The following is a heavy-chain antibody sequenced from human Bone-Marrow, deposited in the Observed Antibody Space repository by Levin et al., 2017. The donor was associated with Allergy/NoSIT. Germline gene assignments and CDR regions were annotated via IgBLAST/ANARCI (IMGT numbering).Heavy chain of an antibody. CDR2: LYWNDDN. V-gene: IGHV2-5*01. J-gene: IGHJ4*02. Sequence: KASGPTLVKPTQTLTLTCTFSGFSLSTAAVGVGWIRQPPGKALEWLALLYWNDDNRYSPSLKNRITVTKDTSKNQVVLTMTNMDPVDTATYYCAHSSGWTLDYWGQGTLVTVSS. CDR3: AHSSGWTLDY. D-gene: IGHD6-19*01. CDR1: GFSLSTAAVG.